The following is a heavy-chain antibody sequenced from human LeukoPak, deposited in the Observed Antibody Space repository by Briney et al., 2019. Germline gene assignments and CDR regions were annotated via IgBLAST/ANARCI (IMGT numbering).Heavy chain of an antibody. D-gene: IGHD2-15*01. Sequence: SETLSLTCAVYGGSFSGHYWSWIRQPPGKGLVWIGEIKHSGSTNYNPSLKSRVTISVDTSKNQFSLKLSSVTAADTAVYYCATGGSAGLISAFDIWGQGTMVTVSS. CDR2: IKHSGST. CDR3: ATGGSAGLISAFDI. V-gene: IGHV4-34*01. J-gene: IGHJ3*02. CDR1: GGSFSGHY.